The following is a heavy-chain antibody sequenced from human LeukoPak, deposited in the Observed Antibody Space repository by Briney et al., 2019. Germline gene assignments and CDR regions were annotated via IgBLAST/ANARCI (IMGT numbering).Heavy chain of an antibody. CDR3: ARYDNWNYYMDV. V-gene: IGHV4-39*01. J-gene: IGHJ6*03. CDR1: GGSISSSSYY. D-gene: IGHD1-20*01. Sequence: SETLSLTCTVSGGSISSSSYYWGWIRQPPGKGLEWIGSIYYSGSTYYNPSLKRRVTISVDTSKNQFSLKLSSVTAADTAAYYCARYDNWNYYMDVWGKGPRSPSP. CDR2: IYYSGST.